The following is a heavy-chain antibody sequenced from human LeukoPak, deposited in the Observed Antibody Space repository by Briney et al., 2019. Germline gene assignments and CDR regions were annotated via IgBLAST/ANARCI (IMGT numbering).Heavy chain of an antibody. CDR1: GYSFTSYW. Sequence: GKSLKISCMGSGYSFTSYWIGWVRQMTGKGLEWMGNIYPGGADTSYGPSFQGQVTISAGTSISTAYLQWSSLRAADTAMYYCASGGRYCSGGSCYFDYWGQGTLVTVSS. CDR2: IYPGGADT. D-gene: IGHD2-15*01. V-gene: IGHV5-51*01. J-gene: IGHJ4*02. CDR3: ASGGRYCSGGSCYFDY.